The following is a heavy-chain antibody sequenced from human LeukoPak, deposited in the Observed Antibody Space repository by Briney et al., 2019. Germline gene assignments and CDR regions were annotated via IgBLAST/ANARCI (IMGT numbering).Heavy chain of an antibody. CDR3: ARDEEQWLGIRYYYYGMDV. CDR2: IYYSGST. D-gene: IGHD6-19*01. J-gene: IGHJ6*02. Sequence: PSETLSLTCTVSGGSISSSSYYWGWIRQPPGKGLEWIGSIYYSGSTYYNPSLKSRVTISVDTSKNQFSLKLSSVTAADTAVYYCARDEEQWLGIRYYYYGMDVWGQGTTVTVSS. CDR1: GGSISSSSYY. V-gene: IGHV4-39*07.